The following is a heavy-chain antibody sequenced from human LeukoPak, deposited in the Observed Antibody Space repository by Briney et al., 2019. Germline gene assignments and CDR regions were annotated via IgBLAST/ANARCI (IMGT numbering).Heavy chain of an antibody. J-gene: IGHJ4*02. V-gene: IGHV3-23*01. CDR1: GFTFSSYA. CDR3: ARGYCSSTSCPLNY. Sequence: GGSLRLSCAASGFTFSSYAMSWVRQAPGKGLEWVSAISGSGGSTYYADSVKGRFTISRDNSKNTLYLQMNSLRAEDTAVYYCARGYCSSTSCPLNYWGQGTLVTVSS. D-gene: IGHD2-2*01. CDR2: ISGSGGST.